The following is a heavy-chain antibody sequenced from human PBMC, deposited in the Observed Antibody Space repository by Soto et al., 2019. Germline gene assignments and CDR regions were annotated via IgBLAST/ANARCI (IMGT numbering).Heavy chain of an antibody. Sequence: SVKVSCKASGGTFSSYAISWVRQARGQGLEWMGGIIPIFGTANYAQKFQGRVTITADESTSTAYMELSSLRSEDTAVYYCARGTMVAATQEWFDPWGQGTLVTVSS. CDR3: ARGTMVAATQEWFDP. V-gene: IGHV1-69*13. CDR2: IIPIFGTA. J-gene: IGHJ5*02. D-gene: IGHD2-15*01. CDR1: GGTFSSYA.